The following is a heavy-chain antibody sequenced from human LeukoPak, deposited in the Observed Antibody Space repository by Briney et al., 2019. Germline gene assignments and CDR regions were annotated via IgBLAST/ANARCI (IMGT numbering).Heavy chain of an antibody. CDR2: INLSGGST. J-gene: IGHJ4*02. CDR1: GYTFTSYH. D-gene: IGHD2-8*01. Sequence: ASVKVSFKASGYTFTSYHMHWVRQAPGQGVEWMGKINLSGGSTTYAQKFQGRVTMTRDTSTGTVYMELSSLRSEDTAVYYCARDYVDDIPMIKDYWGQGTLVTVSS. CDR3: ARDYVDDIPMIKDY. V-gene: IGHV1-46*01.